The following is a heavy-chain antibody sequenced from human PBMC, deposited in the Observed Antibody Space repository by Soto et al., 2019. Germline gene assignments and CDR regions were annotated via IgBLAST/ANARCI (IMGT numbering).Heavy chain of an antibody. Sequence: GGSLRRSCAASGFTFSSYAMSWVRQAPGKGLEWVSAISVSGGSTYYADSVKGRFTISRDNSKNTLYLQMNSLRAEDTAVYYCARDQVVVVAATPTIYYYYGMDVWGQGTTVTVSS. CDR2: ISVSGGST. D-gene: IGHD2-15*01. J-gene: IGHJ6*02. CDR1: GFTFSSYA. CDR3: ARDQVVVVAATPTIYYYYGMDV. V-gene: IGHV3-23*01.